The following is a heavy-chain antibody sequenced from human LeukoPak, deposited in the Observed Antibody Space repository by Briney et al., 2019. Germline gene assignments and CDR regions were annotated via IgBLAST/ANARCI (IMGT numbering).Heavy chain of an antibody. CDR1: GFTFSTYA. D-gene: IGHD3-22*01. Sequence: GGSLRLSCAASGFTFSTYAMSWVRQAPGRGLEWVSTISGSGASTYYADSMKGRFTISRDNSKNTLYLQMNSLRAEDTAVYYCAKAAIKYYYDSSGYYPVWGKGTTVTVSS. CDR2: ISGSGAST. CDR3: AKAAIKYYYDSSGYYPV. J-gene: IGHJ6*04. V-gene: IGHV3-23*01.